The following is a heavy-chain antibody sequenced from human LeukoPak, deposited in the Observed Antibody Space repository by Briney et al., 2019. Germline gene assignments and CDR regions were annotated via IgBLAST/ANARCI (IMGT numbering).Heavy chain of an antibody. V-gene: IGHV4-4*02. CDR3: ARRTFGGVIAY. Sequence: SETLSLTCAVSGDSMSSIDWWSWVRQPPGKGLEWIGEIHHTGSTNYSPSLKSRVTLSVDTSKNQFSLRLSSVTAADTAVYYCARRTFGGVIAYWGQGTLVTVSS. CDR1: GDSMSSIDW. D-gene: IGHD3-16*02. J-gene: IGHJ4*02. CDR2: IHHTGST.